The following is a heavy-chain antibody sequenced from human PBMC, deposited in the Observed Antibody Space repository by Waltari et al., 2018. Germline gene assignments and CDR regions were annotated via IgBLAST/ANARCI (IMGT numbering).Heavy chain of an antibody. J-gene: IGHJ3*01. V-gene: IGHV4-39*01. CDR3: ATYIGASVGTAAYDV. CDR1: GVSITTTPPY. Sequence: QLQLQESGPGLVKPSATLSLTCSVSGVSITTTPPYWGWIRQPPGQGLEWIGTMSYSGATYSSPSLKSRVTISRDTSKNQLSLRLGSVTAADTAVYYCATYIGASVGTAAYDVWGQGTMVTVSA. CDR2: MSYSGAT. D-gene: IGHD5-12*01.